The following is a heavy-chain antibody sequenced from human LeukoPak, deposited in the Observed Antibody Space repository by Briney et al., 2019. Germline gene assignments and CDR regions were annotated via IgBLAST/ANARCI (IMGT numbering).Heavy chain of an antibody. J-gene: IGHJ4*02. CDR3: AKGTHYYDSRGYYADY. V-gene: IGHV3-23*01. CDR1: GFTFSSYA. D-gene: IGHD3-22*01. CDR2: ISGSGGST. Sequence: PGGSLRLSCAASGFTFSSYAMSWVRQAPGKGLEWVSAISGSGGSTYYADSVKGRFTISRDNSKNTLYLQMNSLRAEDTAVYYCAKGTHYYDSRGYYADYWGQGALVTVSS.